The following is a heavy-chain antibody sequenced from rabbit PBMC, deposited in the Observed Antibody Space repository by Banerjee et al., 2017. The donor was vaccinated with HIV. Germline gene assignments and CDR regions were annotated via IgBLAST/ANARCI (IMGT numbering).Heavy chain of an antibody. CDR3: ARDTGSSFSSYGMDL. J-gene: IGHJ6*01. CDR1: GFTLSSYW. V-gene: IGHV1S40*01. Sequence: QSLEESGGGLVQPEGSLTLTCKASGFTLSSYWMCWVRQAPGKGLEWIGCIDTSSGSTYYANWAKGRFTVSKTSSTTVTLQMTSLTAADTATYFCARDTGSSFSSYGMDLWGPGTLVTVS. D-gene: IGHD8-1*01. CDR2: IDTSSGST.